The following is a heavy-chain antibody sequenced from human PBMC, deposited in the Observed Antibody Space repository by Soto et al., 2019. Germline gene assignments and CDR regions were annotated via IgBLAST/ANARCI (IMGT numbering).Heavy chain of an antibody. CDR1: GFTFSSYG. Sequence: GGSLRLSCAASGFTFSSYGMHWVRQAPGKGLEWVAVISYDGSNKYYADSVKGRFTISRDNSKNTLYLQMNSLRAEDTAAYYCAKGLSIAAAGTRLDYYYYGMDVWGQGTTVTVSS. J-gene: IGHJ6*02. D-gene: IGHD6-13*01. CDR2: ISYDGSNK. V-gene: IGHV3-30*18. CDR3: AKGLSIAAAGTRLDYYYYGMDV.